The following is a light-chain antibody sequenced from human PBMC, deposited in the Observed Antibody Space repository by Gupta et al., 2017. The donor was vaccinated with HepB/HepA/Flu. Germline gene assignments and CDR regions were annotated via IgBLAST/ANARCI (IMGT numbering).Light chain of an antibody. CDR3: SASEASISGLYV. V-gene: IGLV1-47*02. CDR1: SSKIGSNY. J-gene: IGLJ1*01. CDR2: CNN. Sequence: QSVLTQPPSASGTPGQRVTISCSGSSSKIGSNYVFWYQQHPAADPPHLIICNNQRRSAGPHGCSCATTCASAAPVTSALRPEEEADDYYSASEASISGLYVFGTGTKVTVL.